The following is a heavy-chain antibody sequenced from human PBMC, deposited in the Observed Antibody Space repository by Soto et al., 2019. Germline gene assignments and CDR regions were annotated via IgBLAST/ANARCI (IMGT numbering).Heavy chain of an antibody. CDR3: ARGMDTAMVALVGYFDY. CDR1: GGSISSGGYY. Sequence: SETLSLTCTVSGGSISSGGYYWSWIRQYPGKGLEWIGYIYYSGSTYYNPSLKSRVTISVDTSKNQFSLKLSSVTAADMAVYYCARGMDTAMVALVGYFDYWGQGTLVTVSS. D-gene: IGHD5-18*01. J-gene: IGHJ4*02. CDR2: IYYSGST. V-gene: IGHV4-31*03.